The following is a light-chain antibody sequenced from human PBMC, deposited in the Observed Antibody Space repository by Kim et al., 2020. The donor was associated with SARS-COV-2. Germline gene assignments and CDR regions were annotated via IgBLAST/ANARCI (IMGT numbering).Light chain of an antibody. J-gene: IGKJ1*01. CDR3: LQNYNYPRT. CDR1: QGIRGD. Sequence: AIQMTQSPSSLSASVRDRVTITCRASQGIRGDLAWYQQKSGKAPTLLIYSASTLHSGIPSRFSGSGSGLDFTLTISSLQPEDFATYYCLQNYNYPRTFGQGTKVDIK. V-gene: IGKV1-6*01. CDR2: SAS.